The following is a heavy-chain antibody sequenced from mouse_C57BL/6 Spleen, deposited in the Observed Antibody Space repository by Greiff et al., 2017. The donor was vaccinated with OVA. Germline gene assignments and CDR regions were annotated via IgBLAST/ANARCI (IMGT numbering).Heavy chain of an antibody. CDR3: ARRYDEAWFAY. J-gene: IGHJ3*01. Sequence: VQLKQSGPELVKPGASVKISCKASGYTFTDYYMNWVKQSHGKSLEWIGDINPNNGGTSYNQQFKGKATLTVDKSYSTAYMEHRSLTSEDSAVYYCARRYDEAWFAYWGQGTLVTVSA. CDR1: GYTFTDYY. V-gene: IGHV1-26*01. CDR2: INPNNGGT. D-gene: IGHD2-12*01.